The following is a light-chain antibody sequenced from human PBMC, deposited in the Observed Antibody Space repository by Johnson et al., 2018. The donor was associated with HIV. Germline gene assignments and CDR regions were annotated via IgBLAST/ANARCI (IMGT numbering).Light chain of an antibody. V-gene: IGLV1-51*01. Sequence: QAVLTQPPSVSAAPGQKVTISCSGSSSNIGNSYVSWYQQLPGTAPKLLIYDNNKRPSGIPDRFSGYKSGTSATLGITGLQTGDEADYYCGTWDTSLSAGVFGTGTRVTVL. CDR3: GTWDTSLSAGV. J-gene: IGLJ1*01. CDR2: DNN. CDR1: SSNIGNSY.